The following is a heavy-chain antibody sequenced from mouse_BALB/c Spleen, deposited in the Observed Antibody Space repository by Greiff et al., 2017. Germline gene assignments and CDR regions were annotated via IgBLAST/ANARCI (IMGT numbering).Heavy chain of an antibody. CDR3: ARSYYYGSSPFDY. D-gene: IGHD1-1*01. J-gene: IGHJ2*01. Sequence: DVKLVESGGGLVKPGGSLKLSCAASGFTFSSYAMSWVRQTPGKRLVWVASISSGGSTYYPDSVKGRFTISRDNARNILYLQMSSLRSEDTAMYYCARSYYYGSSPFDYWGQGTTLTVSS. V-gene: IGHV5-6-5*01. CDR1: GFTFSSYA. CDR2: ISSGGST.